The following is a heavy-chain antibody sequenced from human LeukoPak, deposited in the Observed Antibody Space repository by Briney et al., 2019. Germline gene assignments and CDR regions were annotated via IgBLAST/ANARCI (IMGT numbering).Heavy chain of an antibody. D-gene: IGHD6-19*01. CDR3: AREAVVAVAGTMRSFDY. CDR1: GGTFSSYA. Sequence: SVKVSCTASGGTFSSYAISWVRQAPGQGLEWMGRIIPILGIANYAQKFQGRVTITADKSTSTAYMELSSLRSEDTAVYCCAREAVVAVAGTMRSFDYWGQGTLVTVSS. CDR2: IIPILGIA. J-gene: IGHJ4*02. V-gene: IGHV1-69*04.